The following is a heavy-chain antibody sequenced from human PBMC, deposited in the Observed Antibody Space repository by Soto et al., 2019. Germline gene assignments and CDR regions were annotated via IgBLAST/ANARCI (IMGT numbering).Heavy chain of an antibody. CDR1: GYTFTSYD. CDR2: MSPYNGNT. D-gene: IGHD2-15*01. J-gene: IGHJ5*02. Sequence: ASVKVSCKASGYTFTSYDVNWVRQATGQGLEWMGWMSPYNGNTSYAQKLQGRVTMTTDTSTSTAYMELRSLRSDDTAVYYCAREPDYSNWFDPWGQGTLVTVSS. CDR3: AREPDYSNWFDP. V-gene: IGHV1-18*01.